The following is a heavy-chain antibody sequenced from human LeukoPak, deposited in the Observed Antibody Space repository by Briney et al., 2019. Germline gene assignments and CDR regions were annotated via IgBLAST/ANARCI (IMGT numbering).Heavy chain of an antibody. J-gene: IGHJ6*03. Sequence: PSETLSLTCAVYGGSFSGYYWSWIRQPPGKGLEWIGEINHSGSTNYNPSLKSRVTMSVDTSKNQFSLNLSSVTAADTAVYYCARDDYYYYYMDVWGKGTTVIVSS. CDR3: ARDDYYYYYMDV. CDR2: INHSGST. V-gene: IGHV4-34*01. CDR1: GGSFSGYY.